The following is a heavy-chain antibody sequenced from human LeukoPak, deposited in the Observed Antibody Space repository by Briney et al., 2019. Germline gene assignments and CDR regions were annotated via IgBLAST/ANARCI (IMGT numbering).Heavy chain of an antibody. CDR3: ARAQRSYYYDSSGYHFDY. CDR1: GYTLTELS. D-gene: IGHD3-22*01. J-gene: IGHJ4*02. CDR2: FDPEDGET. Sequence: RASVKVSCKVSGYTLTELSMHWVRQAPGKGLEWMGGFDPEDGETIYAQKFQGRVTMTEDTSTDTAYMELSSLRSEETAVYYCARAQRSYYYDSSGYHFDYWGQGTLVTVSS. V-gene: IGHV1-24*01.